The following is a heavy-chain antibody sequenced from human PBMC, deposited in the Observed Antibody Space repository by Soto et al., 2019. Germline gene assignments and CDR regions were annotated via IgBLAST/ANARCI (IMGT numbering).Heavy chain of an antibody. Sequence: PSESLSLTCTVAGGSLSSYHWRWIRQHPEKGLEWIGYIYYSGSTNYSPSLNRRVTRSVDTSKSQFAPKLSSVTAAYTSVYYCASETGTTSTHCDYGMDGWGQGTTVTVSS. D-gene: IGHD1-7*01. V-gene: IGHV4-59*01. CDR2: IYYSGST. CDR3: ASETGTTSTHCDYGMDG. CDR1: GGSLSSYH. J-gene: IGHJ6*02.